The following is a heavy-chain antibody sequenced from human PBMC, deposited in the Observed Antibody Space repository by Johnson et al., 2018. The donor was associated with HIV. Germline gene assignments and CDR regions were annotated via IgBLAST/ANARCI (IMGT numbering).Heavy chain of an antibody. CDR2: IKQDGSEK. V-gene: IGHV3-7*01. D-gene: IGHD5-12*01. Sequence: EQLVESGGGLVKPGGSLRLSCAASGFSFSDYYMSWIRQAPGKGLEWVASIKQDGSEKHYVDSVWGRFSISRDNAKSSLCLQMNSLRVDDTAVYYCAKSQDRSAYDYDFDLWGQGTMVTVSS. J-gene: IGHJ3*01. CDR1: GFSFSDYY. CDR3: AKSQDRSAYDYDFDL.